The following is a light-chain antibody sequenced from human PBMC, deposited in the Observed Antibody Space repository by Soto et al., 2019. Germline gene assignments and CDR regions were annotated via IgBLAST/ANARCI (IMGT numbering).Light chain of an antibody. CDR2: DAS. Sequence: DIQMTQSPSTLSASVGDRVTITCRASQSISSWLAWYQQKPGKAPKLLIYDASSLESGVPSRFSGSGSGTELTLTSSSLQPDDFPTYYCQEYKSYPRLALGVGTKV. CDR1: QSISSW. CDR3: QEYKSYPRLA. V-gene: IGKV1-5*01. J-gene: IGKJ4*01.